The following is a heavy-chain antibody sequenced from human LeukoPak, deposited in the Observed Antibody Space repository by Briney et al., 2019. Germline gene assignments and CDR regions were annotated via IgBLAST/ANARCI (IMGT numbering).Heavy chain of an antibody. Sequence: ASVKVSCKASGYTFTSYDINWVRQATGQGLEWMGWMNPNSGNTGYAQKFQGRVTMTRNTSISTAYMELSSLRSEDTAVYYCARATYYDFWSGYTYYYYYMDVWGKGTTVTVSS. J-gene: IGHJ6*03. CDR1: GYTFTSYD. CDR3: ARATYYDFWSGYTYYYYYMDV. D-gene: IGHD3-3*01. V-gene: IGHV1-8*01. CDR2: MNPNSGNT.